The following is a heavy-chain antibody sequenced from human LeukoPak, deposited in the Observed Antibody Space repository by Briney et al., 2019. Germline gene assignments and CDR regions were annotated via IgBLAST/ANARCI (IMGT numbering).Heavy chain of an antibody. J-gene: IGHJ4*02. CDR2: INPNSGGT. D-gene: IGHD2-15*01. CDR3: ASRGSIDSATY. CDR1: GYTFTGYY. V-gene: IGHV1-2*02. Sequence: ASVKVSCKASGYTFTGYYMHWVRQAPGQGLEWMGWINPNSGGTNCAQKFQGRVTMTRDTSISTAYMELSRLRSDDTAVYYCASRGSIDSATYWGQGTLVTVSS.